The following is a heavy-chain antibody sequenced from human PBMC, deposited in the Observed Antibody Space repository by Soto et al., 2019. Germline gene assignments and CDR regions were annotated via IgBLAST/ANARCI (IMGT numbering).Heavy chain of an antibody. D-gene: IGHD6-6*01. CDR2: LYSAGTT. J-gene: IGHJ4*02. CDR3: ARGWQLDGN. V-gene: IGHV3-66*01. CDR1: GFTVSNNY. Sequence: GGSLRLSCGASGFTVSNNYMTWVRQAPGKGLQWVSVLYSAGTTYYADSVKGRFTISRDNSKNTLYLQMNSLRAEDTAVYYCARGWQLDGNWGQGTLVTVSS.